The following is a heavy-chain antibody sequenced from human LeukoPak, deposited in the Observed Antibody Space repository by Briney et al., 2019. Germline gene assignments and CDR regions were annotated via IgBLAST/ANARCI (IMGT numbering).Heavy chain of an antibody. J-gene: IGHJ3*01. D-gene: IGHD3-10*01. CDR2: VYYTGRP. CDR3: ARHMSVSYDAFDL. V-gene: IGHV4-59*08. CDR1: GGSLTGYY. Sequence: PSETLSLTCTVSGGSLTGYYWSWIRQPPGKGLEWIAYVYYTGRPLYNPSLESRVTISVDTSKTQISLKLPSVTAADTAVYYCARHMSVSYDAFDLWGRGTPVTVSS.